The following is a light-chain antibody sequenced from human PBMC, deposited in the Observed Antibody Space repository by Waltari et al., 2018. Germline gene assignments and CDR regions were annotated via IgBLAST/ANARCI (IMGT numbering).Light chain of an antibody. CDR2: FND. CDR3: AVWDDSLNGLI. CDR1: SSNIGKNT. J-gene: IGLJ2*01. V-gene: IGLV1-44*01. Sequence: QSVLTQPPSASGTPGQRVTLPCSGSSSNIGKNTVHWYQQLPGTAPKLVIYFNDQRPSGVPDRFSGSKSGTSASLAISGLQSEDEADFHCAVWDDSLNGLIFGGGTKLTVL.